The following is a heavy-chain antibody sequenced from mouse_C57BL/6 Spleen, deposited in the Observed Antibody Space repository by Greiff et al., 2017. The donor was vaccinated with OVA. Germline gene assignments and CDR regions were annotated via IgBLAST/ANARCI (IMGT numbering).Heavy chain of an antibody. Sequence: QVQLQQPGAELVKPGASVKLSCKASGYTFTSYWMHWVKQRPGRGLEWIGRIDPNSGGTKYNEKFKSKATLTVDKSSSTAYMQLRRLTSEDSAVYDSARGNYEYFDDWGKGTTVTVSS. D-gene: IGHD1-1*01. CDR3: ARGNYEYFDD. V-gene: IGHV1-72*01. CDR1: GYTFTSYW. J-gene: IGHJ1*03. CDR2: IDPNSGGT.